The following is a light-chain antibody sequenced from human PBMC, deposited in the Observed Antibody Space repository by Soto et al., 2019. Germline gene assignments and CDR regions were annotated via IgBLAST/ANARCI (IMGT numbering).Light chain of an antibody. J-gene: IGLJ1*01. CDR1: NSDVGGYNY. CDR2: EVS. V-gene: IGLV2-14*01. CDR3: SSYTSSSTLDV. Sequence: QSALTQPASVSGSPGQSITISCTGTNSDVGGYNYVSWYQQHPGKAPKLMIYEVSNRPSGVSNHFSGSKSGNTASLTISGLQAEDEADYYCSSYTSSSTLDVFGTGTKLTVL.